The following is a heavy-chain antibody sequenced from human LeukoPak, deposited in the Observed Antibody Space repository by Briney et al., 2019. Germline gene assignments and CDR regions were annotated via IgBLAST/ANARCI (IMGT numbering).Heavy chain of an antibody. CDR3: ARVIGWFDP. D-gene: IGHD2-15*01. V-gene: IGHV1-8*01. CDR1: GDTFTSHD. Sequence: ASVKVSCKATGDTFTSHDVNWVRQATGQGLEWMGWINPKSGHTGYAQKFKNRLTMTWNTSVNTAYLEVRSPRSEDTAVYYCARVIGWFDPWGQGTLVTVSS. J-gene: IGHJ5*02. CDR2: INPKSGHT.